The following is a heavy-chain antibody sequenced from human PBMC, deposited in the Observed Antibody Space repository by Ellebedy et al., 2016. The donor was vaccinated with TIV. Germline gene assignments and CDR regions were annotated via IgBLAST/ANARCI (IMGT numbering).Heavy chain of an antibody. CDR3: ARDPTDSSSWYPSFYYYYYGMDV. Sequence: ASVKVSXXASGYTFTDHYIHWVRQAPGQGLEWMGWINPNSGGTNYAQKFQGRVTMTRDTSISTAYMELSRLRSDDTAVYYCARDPTDSSSWYPSFYYYYYGMDVWGQGTTVTVSS. CDR1: GYTFTDHY. D-gene: IGHD6-13*01. J-gene: IGHJ6*02. CDR2: INPNSGGT. V-gene: IGHV1-2*02.